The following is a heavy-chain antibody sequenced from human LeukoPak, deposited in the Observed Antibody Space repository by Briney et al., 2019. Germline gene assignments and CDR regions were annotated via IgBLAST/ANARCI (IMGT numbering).Heavy chain of an antibody. D-gene: IGHD5-24*01. CDR2: INPGNGDT. CDR3: ARDRGYNYASDFDY. Sequence: ASVKVSCKTSGYSFTSQDMHWVRQAPGQSLEWMGCINPGNGDTKYSQEFQGRVTMTRDTSISTAYMELSRLRSDDTAVYYCARDRGYNYASDFDYWGQGTLVTVSS. J-gene: IGHJ4*02. CDR1: GYSFTSQD. V-gene: IGHV1-3*01.